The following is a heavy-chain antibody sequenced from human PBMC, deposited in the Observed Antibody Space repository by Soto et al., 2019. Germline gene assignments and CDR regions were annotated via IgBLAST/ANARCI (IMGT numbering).Heavy chain of an antibody. CDR1: GDSVSSDITS. V-gene: IGHV6-1*01. J-gene: IGHJ3*01. D-gene: IGHD3-10*01. Sequence: QGQLQQSGPGLVKPSQTLSLTCAISGDSVSSDITSWNWTRQSPSRGLEWLGRTYYRSKWFHDYAVSVKSRITINPDTSKNQLSLELNSMTPEDTAVYYCARGNALDVWGQGTVVTVSS. CDR2: TYYRSKWFH. CDR3: ARGNALDV.